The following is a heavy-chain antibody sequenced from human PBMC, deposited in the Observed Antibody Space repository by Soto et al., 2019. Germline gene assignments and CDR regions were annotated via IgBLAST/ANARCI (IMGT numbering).Heavy chain of an antibody. J-gene: IGHJ6*02. CDR3: AMGDCSSTSCYVDYYYGMDV. D-gene: IGHD2-2*01. Sequence: SVKVSCKASGGTFSSYAISWVLQAPGQGLEWMGGIIPIFGTANYAQKFQGRVTITADESTSTAYMELSSLRSEDTAVYYCAMGDCSSTSCYVDYYYGMDVWGQGTTVTVSS. V-gene: IGHV1-69*13. CDR2: IIPIFGTA. CDR1: GGTFSSYA.